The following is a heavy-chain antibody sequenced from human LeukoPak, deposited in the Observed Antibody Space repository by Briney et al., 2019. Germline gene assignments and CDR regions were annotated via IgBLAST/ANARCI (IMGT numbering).Heavy chain of an antibody. Sequence: SETLSLTCAVYGGSFSGYYWSWIRQPPGKGLGWIGEINHSGSTNYNPSLKSRVTISVDTSKNQFSLKLSSVTAADTAVYYCARVHPFYYYYGMDVWGQGTTVTVSS. J-gene: IGHJ6*02. CDR1: GGSFSGYY. V-gene: IGHV4-34*01. CDR3: ARVHPFYYYYGMDV. CDR2: INHSGST.